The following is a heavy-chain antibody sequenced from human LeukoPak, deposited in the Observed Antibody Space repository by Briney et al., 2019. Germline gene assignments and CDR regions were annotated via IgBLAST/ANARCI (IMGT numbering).Heavy chain of an antibody. Sequence: GASVKVSCKASGYTFTGYYMHWVRQAPGQGLEWMGRIIPILGIANYAQKFQGRVTITADKSTSTAHMELSSLRSEDTAVYYCARGYSSGWLHFDYWGQGTLVTVSS. J-gene: IGHJ4*02. CDR2: IIPILGIA. D-gene: IGHD6-19*01. CDR3: ARGYSSGWLHFDY. CDR1: GYTFTGYY. V-gene: IGHV1-69*04.